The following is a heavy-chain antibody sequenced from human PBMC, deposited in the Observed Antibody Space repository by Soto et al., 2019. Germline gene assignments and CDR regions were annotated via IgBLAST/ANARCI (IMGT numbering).Heavy chain of an antibody. CDR3: ARDYSNYGPNWFDP. Sequence: GGSLRLSCAASGFTFSSYWMSWVRQAPGKGLEWVANIKQDGSEKYYVDSVKGRFTISRDNAKNSLYLQMNSLRAEDTAVYYCARDYSNYGPNWFDPWGQGTLVTVSS. CDR2: IKQDGSEK. V-gene: IGHV3-7*01. CDR1: GFTFSSYW. D-gene: IGHD4-4*01. J-gene: IGHJ5*02.